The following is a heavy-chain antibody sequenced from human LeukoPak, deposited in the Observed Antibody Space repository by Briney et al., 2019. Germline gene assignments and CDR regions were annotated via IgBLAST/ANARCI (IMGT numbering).Heavy chain of an antibody. CDR1: GYTFTGYY. V-gene: IGHV1-8*02. D-gene: IGHD3-10*01. CDR2: MNPNSGNT. CDR3: ARVVRLASGSYYPRY. Sequence: GASVKVSCKASGYTFTGYYMHWVRQAPGQGLEWMGWMNPNSGNTGYAQKFQGRVTMTRNTSISTAYMELSSLRSEDTAVYYCARVVRLASGSYYPRYWGQGTLVTVSS. J-gene: IGHJ4*02.